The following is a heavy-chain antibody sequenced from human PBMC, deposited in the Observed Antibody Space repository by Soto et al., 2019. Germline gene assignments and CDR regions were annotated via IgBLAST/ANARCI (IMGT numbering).Heavy chain of an antibody. CDR3: AKVPRYCGGGTCYGGFFDY. D-gene: IGHD2-15*01. Sequence: VQLLESGGGLVQPGGSLRLSCAASGFTFSSYAMSWVRQAPGKGLEWVSTISGSGGNTYYADSVKGRFTISSDNSNNPLYLQLNRLRAEDTAVYYCAKVPRYCGGGTCYGGFFDYWGQGALVTVSS. J-gene: IGHJ4*02. CDR2: ISGSGGNT. CDR1: GFTFSSYA. V-gene: IGHV3-23*01.